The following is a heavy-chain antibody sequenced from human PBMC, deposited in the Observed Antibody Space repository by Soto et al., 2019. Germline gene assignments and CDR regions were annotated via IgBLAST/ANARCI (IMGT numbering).Heavy chain of an antibody. CDR3: ARDAPSSGRSFDL. CDR2: IFHTGAT. J-gene: IGHJ4*02. D-gene: IGHD1-26*01. CDR1: GVSITSNY. V-gene: IGHV4-4*07. Sequence: QVHLKESGPGLVKPSETLSLTCNVSGVSITSNYWNWVRQPAGKRREWIGRIFHTGATNVNSNLRSRVIMSIDTSKKQFSLKLRPVTAADTAVYYCARDAPSSGRSFDLWGQGILVTVSS.